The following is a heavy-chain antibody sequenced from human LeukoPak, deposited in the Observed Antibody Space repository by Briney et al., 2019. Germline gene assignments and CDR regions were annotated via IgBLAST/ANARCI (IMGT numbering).Heavy chain of an antibody. D-gene: IGHD3-10*01. V-gene: IGHV4-61*02. CDR2: IYTSGST. CDR1: GGSISSGSYY. J-gene: IGHJ4*02. Sequence: SQTLSLTCTVSGGSISSGSYYWSWIRQPAGKGLEWIGRIYTSGSTNYNPSLKSRVTISVDTSKNQFSLKLSSVTAADTAVYYCARRRGGGFDYWGQGTLVTVSS. CDR3: ARRRGGGFDY.